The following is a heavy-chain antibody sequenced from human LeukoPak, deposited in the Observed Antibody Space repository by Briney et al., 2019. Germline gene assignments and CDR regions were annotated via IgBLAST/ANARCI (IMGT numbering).Heavy chain of an antibody. Sequence: PSETLSLTCTVSGGSISSYYWNWIRQSPGKGLEWIGYIYYSGSTNYNPSLKSRVTISVDTSKNQFSLKLSSVTAADTAVYYCARGYCSGGSCYSYYYYNYMDVWGKGTTVTVSS. J-gene: IGHJ6*03. CDR1: GGSISSYY. V-gene: IGHV4-59*01. CDR3: ARGYCSGGSCYSYYYYNYMDV. CDR2: IYYSGST. D-gene: IGHD2-15*01.